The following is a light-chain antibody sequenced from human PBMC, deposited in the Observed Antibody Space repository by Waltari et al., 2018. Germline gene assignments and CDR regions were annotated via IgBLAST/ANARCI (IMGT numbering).Light chain of an antibody. Sequence: EVVLTPSPGTLSMSPGESATLSCRASHYLSSGYLAWYQQKPGQAPRLLIYGASSRATGIPDRFSGSGSGTDFTLTISRLEPEDFAVYYCQQYGSSFTFGPGTKVDL. J-gene: IGKJ3*01. CDR1: HYLSSGY. CDR3: QQYGSSFT. CDR2: GAS. V-gene: IGKV3-20*01.